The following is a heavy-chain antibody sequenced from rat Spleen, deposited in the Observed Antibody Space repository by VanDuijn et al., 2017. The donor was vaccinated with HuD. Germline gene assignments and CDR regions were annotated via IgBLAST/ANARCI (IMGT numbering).Heavy chain of an antibody. CDR2: ISYEGTTN. V-gene: IGHV5-22*01. CDR3: ARPTTGIPFNY. J-gene: IGHJ2*01. Sequence: EVQLVESGGGLVQPGRSMKLSCAASGFTFSDYYMAWVRQAPKKGLEWVASISYEGTTNYYGDSVKGRFTISRDNAKSTLYLQMNSLRSEDTAIYYCARPTTGIPFNYWGQGVMVTVSS. D-gene: IGHD1-9*01. CDR1: GFTFSDYY.